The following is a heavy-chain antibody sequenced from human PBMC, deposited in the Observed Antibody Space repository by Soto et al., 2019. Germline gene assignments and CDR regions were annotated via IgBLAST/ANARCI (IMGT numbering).Heavy chain of an antibody. D-gene: IGHD6-13*01. J-gene: IGHJ5*02. CDR1: GYTFTSYG. CDR3: ARILHKRIAAAGTAWFDP. CDR2: ISAYNGNT. V-gene: IGHV1-18*04. Sequence: GASVKVSCKASGYTFTSYGISWVRQAPGQGLEWMGWISAYNGNTNYAQKLQGRVTMTTDTSTSTAYMELRSLRSDDTAVYYCARILHKRIAAAGTAWFDPWGQGTLVTVSS.